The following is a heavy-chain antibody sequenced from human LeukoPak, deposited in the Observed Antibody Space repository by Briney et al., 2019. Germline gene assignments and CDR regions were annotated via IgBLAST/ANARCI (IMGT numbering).Heavy chain of an antibody. J-gene: IGHJ1*01. D-gene: IGHD3-16*02. Sequence: ASVKVSCKASGYTFTNYGISWVRQAPGQGPEWMGWSSAYNGRTNYAQKFQGRVTMTTDTSTSTAYMELRSLTSDDTAMYYCARGLLTFGGVIGGPQALEYFQHWGQGTLVTVSS. CDR1: GYTFTNYG. V-gene: IGHV1-18*01. CDR3: ARGLLTFGGVIGGPQALEYFQH. CDR2: SSAYNGRT.